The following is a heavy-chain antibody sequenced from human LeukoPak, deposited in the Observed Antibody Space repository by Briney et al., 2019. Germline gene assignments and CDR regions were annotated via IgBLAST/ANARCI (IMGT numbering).Heavy chain of an antibody. J-gene: IGHJ3*01. D-gene: IGHD1-14*01. CDR2: ITYNGVNE. CDR3: AKGLRGLRNRIMGDTFDL. V-gene: IGHV3-23*01. Sequence: GGSLRLSCVAPRITLSSYAMSWVRQAPGKGLEWVSTITYNGVNEYYADSVKGRFTISRDNSKDTLYLQMSGLRVEDTAVYYCAKGLRGLRNRIMGDTFDLWGQGTMVAVSS. CDR1: RITLSSYA.